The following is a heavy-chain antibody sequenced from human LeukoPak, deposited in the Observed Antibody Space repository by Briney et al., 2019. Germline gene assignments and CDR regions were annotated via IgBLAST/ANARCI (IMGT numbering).Heavy chain of an antibody. D-gene: IGHD2-21*01. V-gene: IGHV3-15*07. CDR1: DFTFTSAW. Sequence: GGSLRLSCVVSDFTFTSAWMNWVRQAPGKGLEWVGRIKSKTDGGTTDYAAPVKDRFSISRDDSKSMMYLQMNSLKTEDIAVYYCITPLPYSAQGGQGTLVTVSS. J-gene: IGHJ4*02. CDR3: ITPLPYSAQ. CDR2: IKSKTDGGTT.